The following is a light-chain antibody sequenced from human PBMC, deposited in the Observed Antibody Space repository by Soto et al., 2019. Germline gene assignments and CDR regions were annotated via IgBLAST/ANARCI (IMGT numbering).Light chain of an antibody. V-gene: IGLV1-40*01. CDR2: GNS. Sequence: QSVLTQPPSVSWAPGQRVTISCTGSSSNIGAGYDVHWYQQLPGTAPKLLIYGNSNRPSGVPDRFSDSKSGTSASLAITGLQAKDEADYYCQSYDASLSGRVVFGGGTKLTVL. CDR1: SSNIGAGYD. CDR3: QSYDASLSGRVV. J-gene: IGLJ2*01.